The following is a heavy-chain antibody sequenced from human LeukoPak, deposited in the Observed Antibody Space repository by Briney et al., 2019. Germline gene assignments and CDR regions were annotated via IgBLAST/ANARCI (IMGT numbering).Heavy chain of an antibody. D-gene: IGHD6-19*01. Sequence: ASVKVSCKASGGTFSSYAISWVRQAPGQGLEWMGRIIPIFGTANYAQKFQGRVTITTDESTSTAYMELTSLRAEDTAVYYCARRRESSGLIFDYWGEGTLVTVSP. CDR1: GGTFSSYA. CDR2: IIPIFGTA. V-gene: IGHV1-69*05. CDR3: ARRRESSGLIFDY. J-gene: IGHJ4*02.